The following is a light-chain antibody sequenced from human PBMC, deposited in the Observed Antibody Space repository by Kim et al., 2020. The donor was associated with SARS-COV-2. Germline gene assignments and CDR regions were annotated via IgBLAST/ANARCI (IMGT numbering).Light chain of an antibody. CDR3: QQSYSTPPET. CDR1: QSISSY. Sequence: SVGDRVTITCRASQSISSYLNWYQQKPGKAPKLLIYAASSLQSGVPSRFSGSGSGTDFTLTISSLQPEDFATYYCQQSYSTPPETFGQGTKVDIK. V-gene: IGKV1-39*01. J-gene: IGKJ1*01. CDR2: AAS.